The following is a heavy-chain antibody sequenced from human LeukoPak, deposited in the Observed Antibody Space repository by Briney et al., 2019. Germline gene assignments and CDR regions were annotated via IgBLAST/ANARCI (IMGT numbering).Heavy chain of an antibody. D-gene: IGHD3-9*01. CDR3: VRRGYDILTGLNWFDP. J-gene: IGHJ5*02. CDR1: GGSISSGGHY. Sequence: SQTLSLTCTVSGGSISSGGHYWSWIRQPAGKGLEYLGRISSTGSTNYNPSLRSRVTISADTSKNHFSLKLTSVTAADTAVYYCVRRGYDILTGLNWFDPWGQGTLVTVSS. V-gene: IGHV4-61*02. CDR2: ISSTGST.